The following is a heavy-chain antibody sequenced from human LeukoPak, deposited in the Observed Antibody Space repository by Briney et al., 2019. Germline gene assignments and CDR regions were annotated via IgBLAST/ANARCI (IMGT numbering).Heavy chain of an antibody. CDR1: GDSVSSNSAA. D-gene: IGHD4-17*01. CDR2: TYYRSKWYN. CDR3: ANDYYGDSNAFDI. Sequence: SQTLSLTCAISGDSVSSNSAAWNWIRQSPSRGLEWLGRTYYRSKWYNDYAVSVKSRITINPDTSKNQFSLKLSSVTAADTAVYYCANDYYGDSNAFDIWGQGTMVTVSS. J-gene: IGHJ3*02. V-gene: IGHV6-1*01.